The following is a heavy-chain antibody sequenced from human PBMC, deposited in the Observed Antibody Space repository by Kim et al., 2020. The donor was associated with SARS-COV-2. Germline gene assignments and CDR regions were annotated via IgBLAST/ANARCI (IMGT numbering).Heavy chain of an antibody. J-gene: IGHJ1*01. CDR3: AKDGEAAGGYGHY. V-gene: IGHV3-23*01. CDR2: ISGSGGST. D-gene: IGHD6-13*01. Sequence: GGSLRLSCAASGFTFSTYAMSWVRQAPGKGLEWVSAISGSGGSTYYADSVKGRFTISRDNSKITLYLQMNSLRAEDTAVYYCAKDGEAAGGYGHYWGQGTLVTVSS. CDR1: GFTFSTYA.